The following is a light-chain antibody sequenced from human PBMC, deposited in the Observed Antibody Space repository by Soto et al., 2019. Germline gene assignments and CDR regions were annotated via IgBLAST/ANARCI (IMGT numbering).Light chain of an antibody. CDR1: SPQIGADYD. J-gene: IGLJ1*01. CDR2: DTT. V-gene: IGLV1-40*01. CDR3: QSYDSSLSAYV. Sequence: QSVLKPPPSVFWGPGAGGPVARPGRSPQIGADYDVHWYQQLPRTAPKLLIYDTTNRPSGVPVRFSGSKSGTSASLAITGLQAEDEADYFCQSYDSSLSAYVFGSGTKVTVL.